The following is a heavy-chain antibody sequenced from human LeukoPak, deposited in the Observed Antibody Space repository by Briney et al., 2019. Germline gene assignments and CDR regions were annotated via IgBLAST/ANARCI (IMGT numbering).Heavy chain of an antibody. CDR3: ACLTTADAFDI. Sequence: PSETLSLTCAVSGGSISSSNWWGWIRQPPGKGLEWIGEIYHSGSTNYDPSLKSRVTISVDTSKNQFSLRLSSVTAADTAVYYCACLTTADAFDIWGQGTMVTVSS. CDR1: GGSISSSNW. J-gene: IGHJ3*02. D-gene: IGHD3-22*01. CDR2: IYHSGST. V-gene: IGHV4-4*02.